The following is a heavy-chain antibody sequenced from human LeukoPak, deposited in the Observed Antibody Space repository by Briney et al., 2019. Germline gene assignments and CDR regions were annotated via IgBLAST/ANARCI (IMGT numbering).Heavy chain of an antibody. J-gene: IGHJ2*01. V-gene: IGHV1-24*01. CDR3: VTDRARLFWYFDL. Sequence: ASVKVSCKVSGSTLSDFSIHWVRQAPGKGLEYVGGSDPEDGEAFHAQNFQGRLIMTEDTSIDTAYMELSSLRSKDTAIYYCVTDRARLFWYFDLWGRGTLVTVSS. CDR2: SDPEDGEA. CDR1: GSTLSDFS. D-gene: IGHD2-21*02.